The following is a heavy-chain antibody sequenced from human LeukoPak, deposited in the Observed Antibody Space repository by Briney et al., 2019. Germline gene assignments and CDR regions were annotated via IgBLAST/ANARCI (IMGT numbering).Heavy chain of an antibody. CDR2: ISGSGGST. V-gene: IGHV3-23*01. D-gene: IGHD4-17*01. J-gene: IGHJ2*01. CDR3: AKGGTTVYWYFDL. CDR1: GFTFSSYA. Sequence: GGSLRLSCAASGFTFSSYAMSWVRQAPGKGLEWVSPISGSGGSTYYADSVKGRFTISRDNSKNTLYLQMNSLKAEDTALYYCAKGGTTVYWYFDLWGRGTPVTVSS.